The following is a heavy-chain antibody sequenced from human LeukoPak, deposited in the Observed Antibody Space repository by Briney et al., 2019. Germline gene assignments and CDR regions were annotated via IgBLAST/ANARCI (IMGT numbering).Heavy chain of an antibody. CDR1: GFTVSSYD. CDR2: ISGSTSAV. J-gene: IGHJ6*03. V-gene: IGHV3-48*02. Sequence: GGTLRLSCAASGFTVSSYDMSWVRQAPARGLDWFSFISGSTSAVYIADSVKGRFTISRDSTSNSLHLEMNSLRDEDTAVYYCVRGHMDVWGKGTTVIVSS. CDR3: VRGHMDV.